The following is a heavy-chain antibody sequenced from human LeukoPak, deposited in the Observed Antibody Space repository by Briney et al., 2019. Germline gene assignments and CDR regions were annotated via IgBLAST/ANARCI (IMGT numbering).Heavy chain of an antibody. J-gene: IGHJ4*02. CDR2: ISSSSTI. V-gene: IGHV3-48*04. D-gene: IGHD6-19*01. CDR1: GFTFSSYS. CDR3: VRDGSGYDY. Sequence: GGSLRLSCAASGFTFSSYSMNWVRQAPGKGLEWVSYISSSSTIYYADSVKGRFTISRDNAKNSLYLQMNSLRADDTAIYYCVRDGSGYDYWGQGTLVTVSS.